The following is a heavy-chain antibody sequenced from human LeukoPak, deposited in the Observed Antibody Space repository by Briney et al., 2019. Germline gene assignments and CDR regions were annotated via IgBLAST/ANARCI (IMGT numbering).Heavy chain of an antibody. Sequence: PGGSLRLSCAASGFTFSTYAMNWFRQAPGKGLEWVSAICADGGYTYYADSQKGRFTISRENSRNILFLQMTTLRADDTAVYYCAKAGMGQYGPGAPTWGQGTLVTVSS. CDR2: ICADGGYT. CDR1: GFTFSTYA. J-gene: IGHJ4*02. D-gene: IGHD1-26*01. CDR3: AKAGMGQYGPGAPT. V-gene: IGHV3-23*01.